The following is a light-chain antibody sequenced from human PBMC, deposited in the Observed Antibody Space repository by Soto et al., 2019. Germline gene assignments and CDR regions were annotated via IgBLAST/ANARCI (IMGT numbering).Light chain of an antibody. CDR2: GAA. J-gene: IGKJ5*01. CDR1: QSVSSN. Sequence: ELLMRQTPAPLSLCPEERATLYCRASQSVSSNLAGYQQKPGQAPRLLIYGAATRSTGIPARFSGSGSGTEFTLTISSLQSEDFAVYYCQQYNNWPPITFGQGTRPA. CDR3: QQYNNWPPIT. V-gene: IGKV3-15*01.